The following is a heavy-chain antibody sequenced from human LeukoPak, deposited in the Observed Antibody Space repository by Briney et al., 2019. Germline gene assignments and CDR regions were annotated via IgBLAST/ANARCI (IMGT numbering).Heavy chain of an antibody. J-gene: IGHJ6*03. CDR3: ARGVGYFRYGRYYYMDV. D-gene: IGHD2/OR15-2a*01. V-gene: IGHV4-34*01. CDR2: IKHSGSA. Sequence: SETLSLTCSVFGESFSGYYWTWIRQPPGKGLEWIGEIKHSGSANYSPSLKSRVTISVDTSKNQFSLKLSSVTAADTAMYYCARGVGYFRYGRYYYMDVWGKGTTVTVSS. CDR1: GESFSGYY.